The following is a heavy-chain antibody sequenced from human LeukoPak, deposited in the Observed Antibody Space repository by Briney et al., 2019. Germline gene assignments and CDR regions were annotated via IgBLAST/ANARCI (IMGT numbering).Heavy chain of an antibody. J-gene: IGHJ4*02. CDR2: IKQDGSEK. D-gene: IGHD3-3*01. Sequence: GGSLRLSCAASGFTFSSYWMSWVRQAPGKGLEWVANIKQDGSEKYYVDSVKGRLTISRDNAKNSLYLQMNSLRAEDTAVYYCARERSLVVIRPFDYWGQGTLVTVSS. CDR3: ARERSLVVIRPFDY. V-gene: IGHV3-7*01. CDR1: GFTFSSYW.